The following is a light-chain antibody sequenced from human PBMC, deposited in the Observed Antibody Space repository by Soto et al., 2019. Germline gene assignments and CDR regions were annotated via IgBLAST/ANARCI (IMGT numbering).Light chain of an antibody. CDR3: SSYTSLL. Sequence: QSVLTQPASVSGSPGQSSTISCTGTSSDVGGYNYVSWYQQHPGKAPKLMIYDVSNRPSGVSNRFSGSKSGNTASLTISGLQAEDEADYYCSSYTSLLFGTGTKVTVL. CDR1: SSDVGGYNY. V-gene: IGLV2-14*01. CDR2: DVS. J-gene: IGLJ1*01.